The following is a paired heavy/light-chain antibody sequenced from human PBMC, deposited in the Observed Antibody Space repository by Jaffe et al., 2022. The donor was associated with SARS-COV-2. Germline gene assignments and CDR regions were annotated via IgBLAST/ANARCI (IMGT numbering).Light chain of an antibody. CDR3: QSYDSSLSVV. Sequence: QSVLTQPPSVSGAPGQRVTISCTGSSSNIGAAYDVHWYQQVPGTAPKLLIYSNTNRPSGVPDRFSGSKSGTSASLAISGLQAEDEADYYCQSYDSSLSVVFGGGTKLTVL. CDR2: SNT. V-gene: IGLV1-40*01. J-gene: IGLJ2*01. CDR1: SSNIGAAYD.
Heavy chain of an antibody. J-gene: IGHJ4*02. D-gene: IGHD1-26*01. CDR2: IRGEPYGGAT. V-gene: IGHV3-49*03. CDR1: GFTFGENS. CDR3: TKMGGSYGDY. Sequence: EVLLVESGGGFVQPGRSLRLSCTAYGFTFGENSMSWFRQAPGKGLEWVGFIRGEPYGGATQYAASGKGRFIISRDDSKSTAYLQMNSLKTEDTAVYYCTKMGGSYGDYWGQGTLVTVSS.